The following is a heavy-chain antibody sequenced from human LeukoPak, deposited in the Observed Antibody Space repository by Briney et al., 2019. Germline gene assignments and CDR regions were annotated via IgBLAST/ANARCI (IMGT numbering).Heavy chain of an antibody. CDR1: GFTFSGSA. Sequence: GGSLRLSCAASGFTFSGSAMHWVRQASGKGLEWVGRIRSKANSYATAYAASVKVRFTISRDDSKNTAYLQMNSLKTEDTAVYYCTRLGSSGWYNWFDPWGQGTLVTVSS. CDR3: TRLGSSGWYNWFDP. CDR2: IRSKANSYAT. D-gene: IGHD6-19*01. V-gene: IGHV3-73*01. J-gene: IGHJ5*02.